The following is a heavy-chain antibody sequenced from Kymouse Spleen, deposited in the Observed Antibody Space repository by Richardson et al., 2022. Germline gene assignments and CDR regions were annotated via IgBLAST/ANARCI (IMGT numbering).Heavy chain of an antibody. CDR3: ARGDHDYGGDY. J-gene: IGHJ4*02. CDR2: INHSGST. CDR1: GGSFSGYY. D-gene: IGHD4-23*01. V-gene: IGHV4-34*01. Sequence: QVQLQQWGAGLLKPSETLSLTCAVYGGSFSGYYWSWIRQPPGKGLEWIGEINHSGSTNYNPSLKSRVTISVDTSKNQFSLKLSSVTAADTAVYYCARGDHDYGGDYWGQGTLVTVSS.